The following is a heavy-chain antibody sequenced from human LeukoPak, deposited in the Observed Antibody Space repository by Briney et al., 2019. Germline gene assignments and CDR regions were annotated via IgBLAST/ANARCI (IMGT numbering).Heavy chain of an antibody. CDR1: GGSISSSSYY. J-gene: IGHJ3*02. CDR2: IYTSGST. Sequence: SETLSLTCTVSGGSISSSSYYWSWIRQPAGKGLERIGRIYTSGSTNYNPSLKSRVTISVDTSKNQFSLKLSSVTAADTAVYYCARSGGSYTHDAFDIWGQGTMVTVSS. D-gene: IGHD1-26*01. V-gene: IGHV4-61*02. CDR3: ARSGGSYTHDAFDI.